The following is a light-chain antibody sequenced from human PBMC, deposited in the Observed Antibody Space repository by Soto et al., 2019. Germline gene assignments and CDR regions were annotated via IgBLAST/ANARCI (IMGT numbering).Light chain of an antibody. J-gene: IGLJ3*02. CDR3: CSHSASIHWV. CDR2: EVS. CDR1: SSDVGNYKY. Sequence: QSVLTQPASVSGSPGQSITISCTGTSSDVGNYKYVSWYQQHPGKAPKLMIYEVSNRPSGVSNRFSGSKSGNTASLTISGLQAEDETDYYCCSHSASIHWVFGGGTQLTVL. V-gene: IGLV2-14*01.